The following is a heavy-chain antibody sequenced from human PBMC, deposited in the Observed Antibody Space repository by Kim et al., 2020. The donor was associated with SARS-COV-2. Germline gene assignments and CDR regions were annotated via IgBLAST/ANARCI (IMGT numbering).Heavy chain of an antibody. CDR2: IYYSGST. V-gene: IGHV4-59*01. D-gene: IGHD3-10*01. Sequence: SETLSLTCTVSGGSISSYYWSWIRQPPGKGLEWIGYIYYSGSTNYNPSLKSRVTISVDTSKNQFSLKLSSVTAADTAVYYCARSTGSGVYYYYYYMDVWGKGTTVTVSS. CDR3: ARSTGSGVYYYYYYMDV. J-gene: IGHJ6*03. CDR1: GGSISSYY.